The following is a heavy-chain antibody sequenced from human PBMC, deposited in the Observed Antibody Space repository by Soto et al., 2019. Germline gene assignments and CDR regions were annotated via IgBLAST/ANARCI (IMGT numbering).Heavy chain of an antibody. V-gene: IGHV1-8*01. J-gene: IGHJ1*01. CDR2: MNPGSGDT. CDR1: GYSFTNND. D-gene: IGHD2-15*01. CDR3: AKDGGRGVYSAETFQH. Sequence: ASVKVSCKASGYSFTNNDVSWVRQATGQGLEWMGWMNPGSGDTGYAQKFQGRVTMTRDISIATAYMELSSLRSDDTAVYYCAKDGGRGVYSAETFQHWGQGTLVTVSS.